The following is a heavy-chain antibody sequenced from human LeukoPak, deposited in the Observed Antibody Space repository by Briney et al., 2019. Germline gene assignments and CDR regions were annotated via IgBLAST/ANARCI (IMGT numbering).Heavy chain of an antibody. J-gene: IGHJ3*02. CDR1: GLTFSNVW. CDR3: ASFRDSDN. Sequence: GGSLRLSCAVSGLTFSNVWMHWVRQAPGQGLVWVSRINSAGGSTVYADPVKGRFTISRDNAKNMLYLQMNSLRAEDTAVYYCASFRDSDNWGQGTMVTVSS. CDR2: INSAGGST. V-gene: IGHV3-74*01. D-gene: IGHD2-21*01.